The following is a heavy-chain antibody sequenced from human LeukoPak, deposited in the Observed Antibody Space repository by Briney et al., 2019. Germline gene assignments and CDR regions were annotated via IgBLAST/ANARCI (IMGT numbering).Heavy chain of an antibody. CDR1: GFPFSSYG. CDR2: ISNDGNNK. CDR3: AKDHQDYDFWSGYRDLAKFDY. J-gene: IGHJ4*02. V-gene: IGHV3-30*18. Sequence: GMSLRLSCAASGFPFSSYGMHWVRQAPGKGLEWVAAISNDGNNKFYADSVKGRFTISRDNPKNTLYLQMNSLRAEDTAVYYCAKDHQDYDFWSGYRDLAKFDYWGQGTLVTVSS. D-gene: IGHD3-3*01.